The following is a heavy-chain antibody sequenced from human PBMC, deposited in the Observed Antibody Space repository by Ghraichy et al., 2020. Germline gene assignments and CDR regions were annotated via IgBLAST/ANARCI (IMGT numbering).Heavy chain of an antibody. CDR1: GFTFSSYS. CDR2: ISSSSAYI. V-gene: IGHV3-21*01. J-gene: IGHJ6*02. CDR3: AREGQVGYYYGMDV. Sequence: GGSLRLSCAASGFTFSSYSMNWVRQAPGKGLEWVSYISSSSAYIYYADSVKGRFTISRDNAKNSLYLQMNSLRAEDTAVYYCAREGQVGYYYGMDVWGQGTTVTVSS.